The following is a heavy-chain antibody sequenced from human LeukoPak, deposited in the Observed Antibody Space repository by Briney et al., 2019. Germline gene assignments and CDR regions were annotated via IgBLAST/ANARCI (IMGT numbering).Heavy chain of an antibody. CDR3: ARHPSAMTKFDP. CDR1: GGSISSYY. V-gene: IGHV4-59*08. Sequence: PSETLSLTCTVSGGSISSYYWSWIRQPPGKGLEWIGYIFHSGSTNYNPSLKSRVTIAVDTSKNQFSLKLSSVTAADTAVYFCARHPSAMTKFDPWGQGTLVTVSS. J-gene: IGHJ5*02. D-gene: IGHD2-2*01. CDR2: IFHSGST.